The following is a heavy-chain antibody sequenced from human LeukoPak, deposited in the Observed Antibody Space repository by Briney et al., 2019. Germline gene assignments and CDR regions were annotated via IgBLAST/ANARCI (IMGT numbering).Heavy chain of an antibody. CDR3: ARYPFPWYYDSSGYQDYYYYYYVDV. D-gene: IGHD3-22*01. Sequence: ASVKVSCKASGYTFTGYYMHWVRQAPGQGLEWMGWINPNSGGTNYAQKFQGRVTMTRDTSISTAYMELSRLRSDDTAVYYCARYPFPWYYDSSGYQDYYYYYYVDVWGKGTTVTVSS. J-gene: IGHJ6*03. V-gene: IGHV1-2*02. CDR1: GYTFTGYY. CDR2: INPNSGGT.